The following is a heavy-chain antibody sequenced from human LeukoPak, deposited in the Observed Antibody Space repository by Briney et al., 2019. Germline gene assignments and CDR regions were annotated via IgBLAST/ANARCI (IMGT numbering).Heavy chain of an antibody. J-gene: IGHJ4*02. D-gene: IGHD3-16*01. CDR2: ISIGGNT. CDR1: GFTLTNYD. CDR3: ARNGGGLDY. Sequence: PGGSLRLSCAASGFTLTNYDVMWVRQAPGNALEWVSTISIGGNTYHADSVKGRFTLSRDNSKNTVYLQMNSLGAEDTAIYYCARNGGGLDYWGQGTLVTVSS. V-gene: IGHV3-23*01.